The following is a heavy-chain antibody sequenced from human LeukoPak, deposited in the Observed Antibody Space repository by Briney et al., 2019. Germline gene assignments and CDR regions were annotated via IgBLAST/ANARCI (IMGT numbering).Heavy chain of an antibody. CDR1: GYTFTTFY. J-gene: IGHJ6*02. V-gene: IGHV1-46*01. CDR2: INPTSGYT. CDR3: ASVMAYCTDLSCPGVDV. D-gene: IGHD2-8*02. Sequence: ASVKVSCKTSGYTFTTFYINWVRQAPGHGLEWMGLINPTSGYTFSTQKFQGRVTMTRDTSTGTAYMELSSLSPEDSATYYCASVMAYCTDLSCPGVDVWGRGTTVTVSS.